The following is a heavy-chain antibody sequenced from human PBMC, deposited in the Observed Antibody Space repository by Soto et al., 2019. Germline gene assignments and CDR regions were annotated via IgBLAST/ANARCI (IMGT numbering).Heavy chain of an antibody. D-gene: IGHD4-17*01. Sequence: QVQLVQSGAEVKKPGSSVKVSCKASGGSLSNYGISWVRQAPGQGLEWMGGIIPVFGTANYAQKFQGRVTITADDARKIVYMDVTSLRSEDTAVYYCARGDATKIVVTTYYAMDVWGQGTTVTVSS. CDR1: GGSLSNYG. V-gene: IGHV1-69*12. J-gene: IGHJ6*02. CDR3: ARGDATKIVVTTYYAMDV. CDR2: IIPVFGTA.